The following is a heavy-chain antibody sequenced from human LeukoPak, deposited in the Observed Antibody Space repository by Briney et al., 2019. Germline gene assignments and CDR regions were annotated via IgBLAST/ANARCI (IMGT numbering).Heavy chain of an antibody. CDR3: ARVGWFSSRWYDY. J-gene: IGHJ4*02. V-gene: IGHV3-21*01. D-gene: IGHD6-13*01. Sequence: GGSLRLSCAVSRFTFTTYGMNSVRQAPGKGLEWVSSISSSGAYIYYADSLKGRFTISRDNAKNSLYLQMNSLRAEDTAVYYCARVGWFSSRWYDYWGQGTLVTVSS. CDR2: ISSSGAYI. CDR1: RFTFTTYG.